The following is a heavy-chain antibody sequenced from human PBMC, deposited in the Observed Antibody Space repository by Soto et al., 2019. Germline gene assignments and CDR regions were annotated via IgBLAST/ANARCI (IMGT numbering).Heavy chain of an antibody. Sequence: APLVESGGGVVQPGRSLRLSCAASGFTFNIYALHWVRQAPGKGLEWVAVIPFDGTKNYYSDSVKGRFTIARDNLNNTLYLQMNNLRVEDASLYFCAREDDYGYRYINYGLDVWGQGTTVTVSS. V-gene: IGHV3-30-3*01. D-gene: IGHD4-17*01. CDR3: AREDDYGYRYINYGLDV. CDR1: GFTFNIYA. J-gene: IGHJ6*02. CDR2: IPFDGTKN.